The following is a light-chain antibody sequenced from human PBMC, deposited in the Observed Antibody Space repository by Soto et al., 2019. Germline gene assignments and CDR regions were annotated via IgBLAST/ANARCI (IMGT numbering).Light chain of an antibody. CDR3: QQYESSPLT. Sequence: EIVLTQSPGTLSLSPGERATLSCRASQSVSSSYLAWYQQKPGQAPRLLIYGASSRATGIPDRFSGSGSGTDFTLTISRLEPEDVAGYYGQQYESSPLTCGGGTKVEIK. V-gene: IGKV3-20*01. CDR2: GAS. CDR1: QSVSSSY. J-gene: IGKJ4*01.